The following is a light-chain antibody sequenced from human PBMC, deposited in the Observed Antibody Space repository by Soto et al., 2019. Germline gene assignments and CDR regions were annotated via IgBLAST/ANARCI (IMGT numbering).Light chain of an antibody. CDR3: SSYTTSNTRQIV. CDR1: SSDVGGYKY. V-gene: IGLV2-14*03. J-gene: IGLJ1*01. Sequence: QSVLTQPASVSGSPGQSITISCTGTSSDVGGYKYVSWYQHHPGKAPKLLIYDVSNRPSGISNRFSGSKSDNTASLTISGLQPEDEADYYCSSYTTSNTRQIVFGTGTKVT. CDR2: DVS.